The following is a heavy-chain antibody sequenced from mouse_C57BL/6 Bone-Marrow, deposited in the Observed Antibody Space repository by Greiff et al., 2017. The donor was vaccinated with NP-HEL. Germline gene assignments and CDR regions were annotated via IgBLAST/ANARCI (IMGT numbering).Heavy chain of an antibody. CDR2: ISSGGSYT. J-gene: IGHJ3*01. V-gene: IGHV5-6*01. CDR3: ARLRIAY. Sequence: DVQLVESGGDLVKPGGSLKLSCAASGFTFSSYGMSWVRQTPDKRLEWVATISSGGSYTYYPDSVKGRFTISRDNAKNTLYLQMSSLKSEDTAMYFCARLRIAYWGQGTLVTVSA. CDR1: GFTFSSYG.